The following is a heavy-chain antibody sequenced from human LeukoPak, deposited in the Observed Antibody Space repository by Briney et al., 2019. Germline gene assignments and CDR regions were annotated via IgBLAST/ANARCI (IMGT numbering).Heavy chain of an antibody. J-gene: IGHJ3*02. CDR2: VYYSGRT. CDR1: GGSISGYY. Sequence: PSETLSLTCTVSGGSISGYYWNWMRQPPGKGLEWIGYVYYSGRTNYNPSLKSRVSISVDTSKNQFSLKLSSVTAADTAVYYCARDFRGSVDAFDIWGQGTMVAVSS. CDR3: ARDFRGSVDAFDI. V-gene: IGHV4-59*01.